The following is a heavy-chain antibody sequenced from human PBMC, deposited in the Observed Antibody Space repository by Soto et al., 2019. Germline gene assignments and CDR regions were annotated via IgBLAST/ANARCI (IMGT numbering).Heavy chain of an antibody. V-gene: IGHV4-39*01. CDR3: ARSVVVVITTETQHLNGFDP. D-gene: IGHD3-22*01. CDR2: IYYSGST. CDR1: GGSISSSSYY. Sequence: QLQLQESGPGLVKPSETLSLTCTVSGGSISSSSYYWGWIRQPPGKGLEWIGSIYYSGSTYYNPSLKSRVTISVDTSKNQFSLKLSSVTAADTAVYYCARSVVVVITTETQHLNGFDPWGQGTLVTVSS. J-gene: IGHJ5*02.